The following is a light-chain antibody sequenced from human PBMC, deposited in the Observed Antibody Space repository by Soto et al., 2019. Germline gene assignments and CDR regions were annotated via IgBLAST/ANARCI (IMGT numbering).Light chain of an antibody. CDR3: QQYFSTPFT. J-gene: IGKJ3*01. V-gene: IGKV4-1*01. Sequence: IVMTQSPDSLALSLGERATINCKSSQSVLYSSNNKNYLAWYQHKPGQPPRLLIYWASTRESGVPGRFTGGGSVTDFTLIINSLQAEDVAVYYCQQYFSTPFTFGPGTKVHIK. CDR2: WAS. CDR1: QSVLYSSNNKNY.